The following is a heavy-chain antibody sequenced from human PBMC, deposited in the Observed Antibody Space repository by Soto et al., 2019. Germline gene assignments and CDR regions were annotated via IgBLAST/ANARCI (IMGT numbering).Heavy chain of an antibody. Sequence: QLQLQESGAGLVKPSQTLSLTCAVSGGSISSGDYSWSWIRQPPGKGLEWIGYIYHSGSTYYNPSLKSRVTISIDSSKNQFSLKLASVTAADTAVYYCARGHDSNDNGGQGTLVTFSS. J-gene: IGHJ4*02. D-gene: IGHD3-22*01. V-gene: IGHV4-30-2*01. CDR1: GGSISSGDYS. CDR2: IYHSGST. CDR3: ARGHDSNDN.